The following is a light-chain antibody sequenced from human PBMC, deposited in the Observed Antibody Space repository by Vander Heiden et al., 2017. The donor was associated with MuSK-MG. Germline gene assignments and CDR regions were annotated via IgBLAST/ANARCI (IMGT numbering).Light chain of an antibody. CDR2: DVN. J-gene: IGLJ3*02. V-gene: IGLV2-14*01. CDR1: SSDVGSYNY. Sequence: QPALTQPASVFGSPAQSITISCTGTSSDVGSYNYVSWYQQHPGKAPKLMIYDVNDRPSGVSNRFSGSKSGNTASLTISGLQAEDEADYYCSSYRSTNTLLFGGGTKLTVL. CDR3: SSYRSTNTLL.